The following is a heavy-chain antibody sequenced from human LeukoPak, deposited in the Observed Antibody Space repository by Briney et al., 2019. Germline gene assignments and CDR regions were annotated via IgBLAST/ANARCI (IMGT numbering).Heavy chain of an antibody. D-gene: IGHD3-10*01. J-gene: IGHJ5*02. CDR3: ACVRGVITNWLDP. Sequence: PSETLSLTCTVSGGSVSSGDYYWSWIRRPPGKGLVWIGYIYYRGTTNYNPSLKSRVTIPVDTSKNQFFLKLSSVTAADTAVYYCACVRGVITNWLDPWGQGTLVTVSS. CDR1: GGSVSSGDYY. V-gene: IGHV4-61*08. CDR2: IYYRGTT.